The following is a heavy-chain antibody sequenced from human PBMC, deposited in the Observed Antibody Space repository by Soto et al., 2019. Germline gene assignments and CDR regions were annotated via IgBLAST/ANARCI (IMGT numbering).Heavy chain of an antibody. CDR2: IIPIFGTA. CDR3: ARDRRIVATITWSYYYYGMDV. J-gene: IGHJ6*02. V-gene: IGHV1-69*13. D-gene: IGHD5-12*01. CDR1: GGTFSSYA. Sequence: SVKVSCKASGGTFSSYAISWVRQAPGQGLEWMGGIIPIFGTANYAQKFQGRVTITADESTSTAYMELSSLRSDDTAVYYCARDRRIVATITWSYYYYGMDVWGQGTTVTVS.